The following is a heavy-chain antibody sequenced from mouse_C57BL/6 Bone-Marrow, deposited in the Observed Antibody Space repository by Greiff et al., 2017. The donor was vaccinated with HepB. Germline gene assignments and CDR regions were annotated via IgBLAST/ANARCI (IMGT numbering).Heavy chain of an antibody. CDR1: GFTFSSYG. Sequence: EVKLMESGGDLVKPGGSLKLSCAASGFTFSSYGMSWVRQTPDKRLEWVATISSGGSYTYYPDSVKGRFTISRDNAKNTLYLQMSSLKSEDTAMYYCSRQGYYDYDEAWFAYWGQGTLVTVSA. D-gene: IGHD2-4*01. J-gene: IGHJ3*01. V-gene: IGHV5-6*01. CDR3: SRQGYYDYDEAWFAY. CDR2: ISSGGSYT.